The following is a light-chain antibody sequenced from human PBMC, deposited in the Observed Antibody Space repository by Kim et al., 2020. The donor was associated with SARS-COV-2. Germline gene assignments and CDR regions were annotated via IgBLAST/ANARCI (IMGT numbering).Light chain of an antibody. CDR3: QQYDNLPRT. CDR2: AAT. Sequence: SPGERATLSCRASQSVSNRYLAWYQQKPGQAPRLLIYAATTRATGIPDRFSGSGSGTDFTLAISRLEPEDSAVYYCQQYDNLPRTFGQGTKLEI. CDR1: QSVSNRY. J-gene: IGKJ1*01. V-gene: IGKV3-20*01.